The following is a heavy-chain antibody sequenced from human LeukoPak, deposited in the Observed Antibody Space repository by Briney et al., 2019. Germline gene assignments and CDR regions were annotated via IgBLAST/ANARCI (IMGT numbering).Heavy chain of an antibody. V-gene: IGHV3-23*01. CDR3: TKDSVAAAGTAWFDP. Sequence: PGGSLRLSCAASGYTFSNYAMTWVRQAPGNGLEWVSGISHNGDRIYYADSVKGRFTISRDNSKNTLYLQMNSLRPEDTALYYCTKDSVAAAGTAWFDPWGQGTLVTVSS. CDR1: GYTFSNYA. D-gene: IGHD6-13*01. J-gene: IGHJ5*02. CDR2: ISHNGDRI.